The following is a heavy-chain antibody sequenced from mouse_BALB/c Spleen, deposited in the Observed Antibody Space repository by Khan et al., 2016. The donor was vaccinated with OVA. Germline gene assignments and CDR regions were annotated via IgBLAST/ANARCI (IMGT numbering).Heavy chain of an antibody. D-gene: IGHD1-2*01. CDR1: GYTFTDYN. V-gene: IGHV1S29*02. J-gene: IGHJ3*01. Sequence: VQLQQSGPELVKPGASVKISCKASGYTFTDYNMDWVRQSQGESLEWIGYIFPNTGGTGYNQKFKTKATLTVDSSSSTAYMELRSLTSEDSAVXFCARSGYGSFGYWGQGTLVTVSA. CDR3: ARSGYGSFGY. CDR2: IFPNTGGT.